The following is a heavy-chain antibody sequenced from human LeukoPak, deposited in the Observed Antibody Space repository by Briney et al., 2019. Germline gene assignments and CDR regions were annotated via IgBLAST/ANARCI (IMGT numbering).Heavy chain of an antibody. V-gene: IGHV3-23*01. Sequence: PGGSLRLSCAASGFTFTHYGMNWVRQAPGKGLEWVSAISGSGGSTYYADSVKGRFTISRDNSKNTLYLQMNSLRAEDTAVYYCAKDPLPQSRIVVVVAAFAFDIWGQGTMVTVSS. CDR2: ISGSGGST. CDR1: GFTFTHYG. CDR3: AKDPLPQSRIVVVVAAFAFDI. J-gene: IGHJ3*02. D-gene: IGHD2-15*01.